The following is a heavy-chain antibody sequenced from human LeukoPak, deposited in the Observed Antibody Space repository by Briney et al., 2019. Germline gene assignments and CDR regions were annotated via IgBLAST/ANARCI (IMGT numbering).Heavy chain of an antibody. V-gene: IGHV1-69*13. D-gene: IGHD2-2*01. J-gene: IGHJ5*02. CDR3: ASTVPAALTAPWFDP. CDR2: IISIFGTA. CDR1: GGTFSSYA. Sequence: GASVKVSCKASGGTFSSYAISWVRQAPGQGLEWMGGIISIFGTANYAQKFQGRVTITADESTSTAYMELSSLRSEDTAVYYCASTVPAALTAPWFDPWGQGTLVTVSS.